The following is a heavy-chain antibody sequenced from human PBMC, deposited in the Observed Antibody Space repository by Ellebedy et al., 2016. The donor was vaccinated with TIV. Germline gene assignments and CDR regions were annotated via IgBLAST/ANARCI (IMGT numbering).Heavy chain of an antibody. J-gene: IGHJ4*02. D-gene: IGHD6-19*01. V-gene: IGHV4-61*01. CDR3: AREKTVAGGGNHLDS. CDR2: IYYRGNT. CDR1: GGSVSSGYYY. Sequence: MPSETLSLTCDVSGGSVSSGYYYWSWLRQPPGKGLEYIGYIYYRGNTNYNPSLNSRVTISVDTSKNQFTLHLPSVTAADTAVYYCAREKTVAGGGNHLDSWGPGTLVTVSS.